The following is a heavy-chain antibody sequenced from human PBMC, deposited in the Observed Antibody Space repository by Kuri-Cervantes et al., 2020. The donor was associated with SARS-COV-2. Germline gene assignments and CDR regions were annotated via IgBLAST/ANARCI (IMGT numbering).Heavy chain of an antibody. J-gene: IGHJ4*02. Sequence: SETLSLTCTVSGGSISSGDYYWSWIRQPPGKGLEWIGYIYYSGSTYYNPSLKSRVTISVDTSKNQFSLTLSSVTAADTAVYYCARMDTAILTRVFDYWGQGTLVIVSS. CDR1: GGSISSGDYY. CDR2: IYYSGST. D-gene: IGHD5-18*01. V-gene: IGHV4-30-4*08. CDR3: ARMDTAILTRVFDY.